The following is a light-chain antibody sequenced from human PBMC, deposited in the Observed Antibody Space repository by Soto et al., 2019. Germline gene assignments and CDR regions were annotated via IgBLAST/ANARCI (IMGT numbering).Light chain of an antibody. Sequence: DIQMTQSPSTLSASVGDRVTITCRASQSISSWLAWYQQKPGKAPKLLIYDASSLESGVPSRFSGSGSGTEFTLTISSLQPDDFATYYCQQANSSFGQGTKVDIK. CDR1: QSISSW. V-gene: IGKV1-5*01. CDR3: QQANSS. J-gene: IGKJ1*01. CDR2: DAS.